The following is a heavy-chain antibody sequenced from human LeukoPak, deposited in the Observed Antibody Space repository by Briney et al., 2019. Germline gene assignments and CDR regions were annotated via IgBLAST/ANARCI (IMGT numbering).Heavy chain of an antibody. V-gene: IGHV3-30*03. CDR1: TFTFSNYG. CDR2: ISYDGSNK. D-gene: IGHD1-1*01. Sequence: GGSLRLSCAASTFTFSNYGMHWVRQAPGKGLEWVTIISYDGSNKYHADSVKGRFTISRDNSKNTLYLQMNSLRAEDTAVYYCARDPSLRTTLDYWGQGTLVTVSS. J-gene: IGHJ4*02. CDR3: ARDPSLRTTLDY.